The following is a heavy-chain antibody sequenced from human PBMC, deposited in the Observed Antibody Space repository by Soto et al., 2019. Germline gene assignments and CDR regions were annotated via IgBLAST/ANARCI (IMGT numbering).Heavy chain of an antibody. CDR2: IYWDDDK. D-gene: IGHD4-17*01. J-gene: IGHJ4*02. CDR3: AHAGDYDLLTFDH. CDR1: GFSLSTYHMG. V-gene: IGHV2-5*02. Sequence: QITLKESGPTLVRPAQTLTLTCDFSGFSLSTYHMGVAWIRQPPGNALEWLALIYWDDDKRYSPSLKDRLAISKGTSSNQVVLTITNMDPGDTATYFCAHAGDYDLLTFDHWGPGTLVTVSS.